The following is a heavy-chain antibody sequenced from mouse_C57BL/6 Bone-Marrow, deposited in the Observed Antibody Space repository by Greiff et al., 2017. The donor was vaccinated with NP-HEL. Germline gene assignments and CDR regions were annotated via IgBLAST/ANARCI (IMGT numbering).Heavy chain of an antibody. J-gene: IGHJ2*01. CDR1: GFTFSDYG. V-gene: IGHV5-17*01. CDR3: ARGGDYYGSSYGD. D-gene: IGHD1-1*01. CDR2: ISSGSSTI. Sequence: DVKLVESGGGLVKPGGSLKLSCAASGFTFSDYGMHWVRQAPEKGLEWVAYISSGSSTIYYADTVKGRFTISRDNAKNTLFLQMTSLRSEDTAMYYCARGGDYYGSSYGDWGQGTTLTVSS.